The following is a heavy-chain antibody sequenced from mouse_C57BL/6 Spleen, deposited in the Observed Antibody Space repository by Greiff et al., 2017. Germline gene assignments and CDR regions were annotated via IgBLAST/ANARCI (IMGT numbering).Heavy chain of an antibody. Sequence: VQLKQSGAELVKPGASVKLSCKASGYAFSNSWMNWVKQRPGKGLEWIGRIYPGAGDTNYNGKVKGKATLTADKSSSTAYMQLSSLTSEDSAVYFCARGGYEYDGAFAYWGQGTLVTVSA. J-gene: IGHJ3*01. CDR1: GYAFSNSW. D-gene: IGHD2-4*01. V-gene: IGHV1-82*01. CDR2: IYPGAGDT. CDR3: ARGGYEYDGAFAY.